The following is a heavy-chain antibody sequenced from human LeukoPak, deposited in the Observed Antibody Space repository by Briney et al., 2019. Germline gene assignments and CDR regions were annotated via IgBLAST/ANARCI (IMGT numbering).Heavy chain of an antibody. CDR2: IYYSGST. D-gene: IGHD3-10*01. CDR3: GSIMIRGWPNAFDI. CDR1: GASMSSINYY. J-gene: IGHJ3*02. Sequence: SETLSLTCSVSGASMSSINYYWGWIRQSPGKGLEWIGSIYYSGSTYYNPSLKSRVTIFLDTSKNQFSLKLSSVTAADTAVYYCGSIMIRGWPNAFDIWGQGTMVTVSS. V-gene: IGHV4-39*01.